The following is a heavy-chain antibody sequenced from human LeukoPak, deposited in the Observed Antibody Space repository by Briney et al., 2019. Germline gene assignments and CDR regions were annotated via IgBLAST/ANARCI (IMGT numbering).Heavy chain of an antibody. CDR3: ARGHLYDSSGYYRA. J-gene: IGHJ4*02. CDR1: GVASFSTYE. D-gene: IGHD3-22*01. CDR2: ISNAGSTI. V-gene: IGHV3-48*03. Sequence: PGGSLRLSCAASGVASFSTYEMMWVRQAPGKGLDWVAYISNAGSTISYADSVKGRFTISRDNAKNSLYLQMNSLRAEDTAVYYCARGHLYDSSGYYRAGGQGTLVTVSS.